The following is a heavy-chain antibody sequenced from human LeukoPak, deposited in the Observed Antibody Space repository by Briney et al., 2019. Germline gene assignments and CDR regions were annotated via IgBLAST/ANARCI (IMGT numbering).Heavy chain of an antibody. CDR1: GGTFSSYA. D-gene: IGHD2-21*02. CDR2: IIPIFGTA. J-gene: IGHJ6*03. CDR3: ARASFCGGDCYSSYYYYMDV. V-gene: IGHV1-69*05. Sequence: SVKVSCKASGGTFSSYAISWVRQAPGQGLEWMGGIIPIFGTANYAQKFQGRVTITTDESTSTAYMELSSLRSEDTAVYYCARASFCGGDCYSSYYYYMDVWGKGTTVTVSS.